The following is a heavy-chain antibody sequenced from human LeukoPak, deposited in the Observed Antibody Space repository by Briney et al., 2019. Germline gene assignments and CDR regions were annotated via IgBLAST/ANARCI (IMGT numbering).Heavy chain of an antibody. Sequence: ASVKVSCKASGYIFSDYYMHWVRQAPGQGLEWMGWISAYNGNTNYAQKLQGRVTMTTDTSTSTAYMELRSLRSDDTAVYYCARDEVRRKGFVVVDPWGQGTLVTVSS. CDR1: GYIFSDYY. V-gene: IGHV1-18*04. CDR2: ISAYNGNT. J-gene: IGHJ5*02. CDR3: ARDEVRRKGFVVVDP. D-gene: IGHD2-2*01.